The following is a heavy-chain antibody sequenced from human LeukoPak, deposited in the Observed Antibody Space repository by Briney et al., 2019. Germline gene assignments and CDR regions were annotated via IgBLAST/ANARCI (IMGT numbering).Heavy chain of an antibody. V-gene: IGHV3-74*01. Sequence: GGSLRLSCAASGFTFSTYWMHWVRQAPGKGLVWVSRLSPYGSSSIYADSVKGRFTVSRDNAKNTLYLQMNSLRVVDTGVYYCTRSPSLGGDYWGFDYWGEGTLVTVP. CDR2: LSPYGSSS. CDR1: GFTFSTYW. CDR3: TRSPSLGGDYWGFDY. D-gene: IGHD2-21*01. J-gene: IGHJ4*02.